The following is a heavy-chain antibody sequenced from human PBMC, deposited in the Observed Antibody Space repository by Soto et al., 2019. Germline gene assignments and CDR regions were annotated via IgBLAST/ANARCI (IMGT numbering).Heavy chain of an antibody. CDR1: GGSISSTNW. V-gene: IGHV4-4*02. CDR3: AKEDRGYSIFDY. J-gene: IGHJ4*02. CDR2: IYHSESI. D-gene: IGHD3-10*01. Sequence: SETMSLTGTVSGGSISSTNWWSWVRQTPGKGLAWIGDIYHSESINYNPSLKSRVTISVDKSKNRFSLKLSFVTAADTAVYYCAKEDRGYSIFDYWGQGALVTVSS.